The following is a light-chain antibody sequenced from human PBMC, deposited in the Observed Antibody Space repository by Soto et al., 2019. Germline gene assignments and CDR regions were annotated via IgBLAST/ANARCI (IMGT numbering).Light chain of an antibody. CDR3: CSYAGSSTYV. V-gene: IGLV2-23*01. CDR1: RSDVGTYNL. J-gene: IGLJ1*01. CDR2: EDD. Sequence: QSALTQPASVSGSPGQSITISCTGTRSDVGTYNLVSWYQQRPGKAPTLMIFEDDQRPSGVSFRFSGSKSGNTASLTISGLQAEDEADYYCCSYAGSSTYVFGTGTKVTVL.